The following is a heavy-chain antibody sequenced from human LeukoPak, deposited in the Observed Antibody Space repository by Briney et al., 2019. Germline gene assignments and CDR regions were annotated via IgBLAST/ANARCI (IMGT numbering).Heavy chain of an antibody. Sequence: GGSLRLSCAASGFTLSDYYLTWIRQAPGKGLEWVSYITSRGSTIYHADSVKGRFTISRDNAKNSLYLQMNSLRAEDTAVYYCGAIAAGPGLRFWGQGTLVTVSS. CDR2: ITSRGSTI. J-gene: IGHJ4*02. CDR3: GAIAAGPGLRF. CDR1: GFTLSDYY. V-gene: IGHV3-11*01. D-gene: IGHD6-6*01.